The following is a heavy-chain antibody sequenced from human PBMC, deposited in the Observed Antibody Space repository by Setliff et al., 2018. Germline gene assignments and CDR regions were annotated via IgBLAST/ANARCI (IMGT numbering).Heavy chain of an antibody. CDR2: IYTSGST. Sequence: SETLSLTCTVSGGSISNYYWRWIRQPAGKGLEWIGRIYTSGSTNYNPSLKSRITMSVDTSKNQFSLKLTSVTAADTAVYYCARTGSARWYVPDYWGQGTLVTVSS. CDR1: GGSISNYY. D-gene: IGHD2-2*01. CDR3: ARTGSARWYVPDY. J-gene: IGHJ4*02. V-gene: IGHV4-4*07.